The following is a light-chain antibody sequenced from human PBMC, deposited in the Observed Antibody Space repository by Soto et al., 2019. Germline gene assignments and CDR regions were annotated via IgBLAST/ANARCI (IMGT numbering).Light chain of an antibody. CDR1: QSVNIN. CDR2: GIY. J-gene: IGKJ1*01. Sequence: EMVMTQSPAILSVAPGESATLSCRAIQSVNINYLAWYQQRPGQPPRLLIYGIYMRATGIPARFSGSGSGTEFSLTISSLQSEDFAVYYCQQYNSYSEAFGQGTKVDIK. CDR3: QQYNSYSEA. V-gene: IGKV3-15*01.